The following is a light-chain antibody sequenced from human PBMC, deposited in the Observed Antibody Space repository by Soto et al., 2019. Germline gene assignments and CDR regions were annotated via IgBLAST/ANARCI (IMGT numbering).Light chain of an antibody. CDR1: QSISNY. J-gene: IGKJ4*01. Sequence: DMEMTQSPSSLSASVGDRVTITCRASQSISNYLNWYQHKPGKVPKLLIYAASSLQSGVPPRFSGSGSVTDFTLTINSLQPEDFATYYCQQSYGTPLTFGGGTKIEIK. CDR2: AAS. CDR3: QQSYGTPLT. V-gene: IGKV1-39*01.